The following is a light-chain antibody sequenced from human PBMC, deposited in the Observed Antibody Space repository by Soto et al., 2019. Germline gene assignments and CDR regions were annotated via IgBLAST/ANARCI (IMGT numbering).Light chain of an antibody. Sequence: EIVLTQSPATLSLSPGERATLSCEASQSVTSSYLAWYQQKPGLAPRLLIYDASIRATGIPDRFRGSGSGTDFTLTISRLEPEDFAVYYCQQYVSSPYTFGQGTKLESK. V-gene: IGKV3D-20*01. CDR3: QQYVSSPYT. CDR2: DAS. CDR1: QSVTSSY. J-gene: IGKJ2*01.